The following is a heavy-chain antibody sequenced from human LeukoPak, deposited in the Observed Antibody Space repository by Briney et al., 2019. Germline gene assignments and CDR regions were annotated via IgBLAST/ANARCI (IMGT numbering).Heavy chain of an antibody. V-gene: IGHV1-18*01. CDR1: GHTFMNYG. Sequence: AGVKVSCQASGHTFMNYGVSWVRQAPGPGLEWMGWISAKNGNTNYAHNFQGRVTMTTHSSTNTASMELMRLRSNDRAVYWCGSRSSGRGGDAFDMWAQGTMVIVS. J-gene: IGHJ3*02. CDR2: ISAKNGNT. CDR3: GSRSSGRGGDAFDM. D-gene: IGHD6-19*01.